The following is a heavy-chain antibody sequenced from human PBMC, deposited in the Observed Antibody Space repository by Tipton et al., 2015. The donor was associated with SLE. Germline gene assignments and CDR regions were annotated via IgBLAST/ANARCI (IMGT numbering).Heavy chain of an antibody. Sequence: SLRLSCTASGFTFGDYTKSWICQGPGKGLGWVGFIRNNSYGGTTEYAASLKGRFTISIDGSKSIAYLQMNSLKTEDTAVYYCTGDYTSGIAAAGDEGSYFDYWGLGALVPVSS. V-gene: IGHV3-49*01. J-gene: IGHJ4*02. CDR2: IRNNSYGGTT. D-gene: IGHD6-13*01. CDR3: TGDYTSGIAAAGDEGSYFDY. CDR1: GFTFGDYT.